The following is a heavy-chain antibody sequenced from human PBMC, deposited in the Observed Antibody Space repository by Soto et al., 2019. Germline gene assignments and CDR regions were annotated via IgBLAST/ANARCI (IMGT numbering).Heavy chain of an antibody. CDR3: AKDPPSQKLQPDFGMAV. CDR1: GLTFSTSA. D-gene: IGHD2-15*01. CDR2: ISASGRYT. J-gene: IGHJ6*02. V-gene: IGHV3-23*01. Sequence: GGSLRLSCAASGLTFSTSAMSWVRQAPGKGLGWVSLISASGRYTDYADSVKGRFTMSRDNSKSAVYLQMTSLRGDDTAVYYCAKDPPSQKLQPDFGMAVWGQGTTVTVSS.